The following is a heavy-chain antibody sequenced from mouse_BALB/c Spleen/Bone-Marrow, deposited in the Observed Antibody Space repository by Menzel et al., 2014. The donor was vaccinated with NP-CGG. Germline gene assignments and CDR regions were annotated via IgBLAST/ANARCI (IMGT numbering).Heavy chain of an antibody. J-gene: IGHJ2*01. CDR2: INPSTGYT. Sequence: VKLMESGAELAKPGASVKMSCKASGYTFTSYWMHWVKQRPGQGLEWIGYINPSTGYTEYNQKFKDKATLTADKSSSTAYMQLSSLTSEDFAVYYCATGTYYFDYWGQGTTLTVSS. V-gene: IGHV1-7*01. D-gene: IGHD4-1*01. CDR3: ATGTYYFDY. CDR1: GYTFTSYW.